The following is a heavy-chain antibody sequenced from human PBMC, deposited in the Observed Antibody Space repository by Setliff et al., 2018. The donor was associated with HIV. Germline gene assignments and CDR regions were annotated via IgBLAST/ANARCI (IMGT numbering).Heavy chain of an antibody. Sequence: SETLSLTCAVYGGSFSGHYWTWIRQAPGKGLEWIGEINHSGSSNYNPSLKSRVTISVDTSKNQFSLTLSSVTAADTAVYYCARSPRLRGGHNWFDPWGQGTLVTVSS. CDR1: GGSFSGHY. D-gene: IGHD4-17*01. J-gene: IGHJ5*02. CDR3: ARSPRLRGGHNWFDP. V-gene: IGHV4-34*01. CDR2: INHSGSS.